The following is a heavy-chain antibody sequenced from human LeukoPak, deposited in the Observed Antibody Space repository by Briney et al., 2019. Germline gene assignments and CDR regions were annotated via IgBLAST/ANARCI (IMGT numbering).Heavy chain of an antibody. CDR3: ATAVPYSSWFDP. Sequence: ASVKVSCKVSGYTLTELSMHWVRQAPGKGLEWMGGFDPEDGETIYAQKFQGRVTMTEDTSTDTAYMELSSLRSEDTAVYYCATAVPYSSWFDPWGQGTLVTVSS. D-gene: IGHD6-13*01. CDR1: GYTLTELS. J-gene: IGHJ5*02. CDR2: FDPEDGET. V-gene: IGHV1-24*01.